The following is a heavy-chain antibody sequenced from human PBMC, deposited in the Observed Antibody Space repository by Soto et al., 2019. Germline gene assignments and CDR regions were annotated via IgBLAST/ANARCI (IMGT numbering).Heavy chain of an antibody. J-gene: IGHJ4*02. Sequence: PSETLSLTCTVSGVSINNHYWSWIRQPPGEGLEWIGDIYHRGSTNYNPSLKSRVTLSVDTSKNQFSLKLSSVTAADTAVYYCARFGPTSTRPFWGQGALVTVSS. V-gene: IGHV4-59*11. CDR1: GVSINNHY. CDR3: ARFGPTSTRPF. CDR2: IYHRGST. D-gene: IGHD3-10*01.